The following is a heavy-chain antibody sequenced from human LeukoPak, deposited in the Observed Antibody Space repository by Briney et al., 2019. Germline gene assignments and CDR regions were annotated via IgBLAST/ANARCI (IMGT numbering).Heavy chain of an antibody. Sequence: GGSLRLPCAASGFTFSSYAMHWVRQAPGKGLEYVSAISSNGGSTYYANSVKGRFTISRDNSKNTLYLQMGSLRAEDMAVYYCARSGYPYYYYYMDVWGKGTTVTVSS. CDR1: GFTFSSYA. CDR2: ISSNGGST. J-gene: IGHJ6*03. V-gene: IGHV3-64*01. D-gene: IGHD5-12*01. CDR3: ARSGYPYYYYYMDV.